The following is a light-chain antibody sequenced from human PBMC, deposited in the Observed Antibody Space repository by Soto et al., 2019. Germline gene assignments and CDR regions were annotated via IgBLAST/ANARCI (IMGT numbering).Light chain of an antibody. CDR1: QSVSSN. J-gene: IGKJ2*01. CDR3: QQYNNWPNT. CDR2: GAS. Sequence: EIVMTQSPATLSVSPGERATLSCRASQSVSSNLAWYQQKPGQAPRLLIYGASTRATGIPARFSGSGSGTEFTLTLSSRQSEDFALYYCQQYNNWPNTFGQGTKLEIK. V-gene: IGKV3-15*01.